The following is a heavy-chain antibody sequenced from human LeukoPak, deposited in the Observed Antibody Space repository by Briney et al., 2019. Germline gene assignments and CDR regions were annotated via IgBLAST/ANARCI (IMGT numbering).Heavy chain of an antibody. D-gene: IGHD3-22*01. Sequence: SATLSLTCTVSGGSVSSGSYYWSWIRRPPGKGLEWIGYISDSGSTKYNPSLKSRVTISVDTFKNQFSLKLSSVTAADTAVYYSARDRRDYDSSGYYYYDYGLDVWGQGTTVTVSS. V-gene: IGHV4-61*01. CDR3: ARDRRDYDSSGYYYYDYGLDV. J-gene: IGHJ6*02. CDR2: ISDSGST. CDR1: GGSVSSGSYY.